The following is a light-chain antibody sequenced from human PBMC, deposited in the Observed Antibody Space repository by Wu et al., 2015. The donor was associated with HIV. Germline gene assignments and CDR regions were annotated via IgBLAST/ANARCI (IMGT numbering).Light chain of an antibody. Sequence: EIVLTQSPGTLPLSPGERATLSCRASQSVSSSYLAWYQQKPGQAPRLLIYGASTRATGIPDRFSGSGSGTDFTLTISRLEPEDFAVYYCQQYGFSSWTFGQGTKVEIK. V-gene: IGKV3-20*01. CDR2: GAS. CDR1: QSVSSSY. J-gene: IGKJ1*01. CDR3: QQYGFSSWT.